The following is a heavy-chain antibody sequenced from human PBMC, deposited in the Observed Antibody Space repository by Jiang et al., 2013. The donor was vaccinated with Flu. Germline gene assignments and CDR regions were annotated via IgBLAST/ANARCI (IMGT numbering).Heavy chain of an antibody. Sequence: LLKPSETLSLTCAVYGGSFSDYFWSWIRQPPGKGLEWIGEINHSGSTDYNPSLRSRVTISVDTSKNQFSLNLSSVTAADTAVYYCVRFRTLTIPNWYFDLWGRGTPVTVSS. CDR1: GGSFSDYF. D-gene: IGHD4-17*01. CDR3: VRFRTLTIPNWYFDL. J-gene: IGHJ2*01. CDR2: INHSGST. V-gene: IGHV4-34*01.